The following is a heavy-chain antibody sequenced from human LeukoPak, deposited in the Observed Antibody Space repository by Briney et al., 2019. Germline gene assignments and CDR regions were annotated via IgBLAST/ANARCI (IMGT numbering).Heavy chain of an antibody. CDR3: ATRNTTTVTTFDAFGI. D-gene: IGHD4-17*01. J-gene: IGHJ3*02. Sequence: GGSLRLSGAASGFTFSSYSMNWVRQAPGKGLEWVSSISSSSSYIYYADSVKGRFTISRDNAKNSLYLQMNSLRAEDTAVYYCATRNTTTVTTFDAFGIWGQGTMVTVSS. CDR1: GFTFSSYS. CDR2: ISSSSSYI. V-gene: IGHV3-21*01.